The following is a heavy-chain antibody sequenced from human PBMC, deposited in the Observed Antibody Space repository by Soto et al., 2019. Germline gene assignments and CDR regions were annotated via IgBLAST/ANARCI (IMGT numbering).Heavy chain of an antibody. Sequence: QVQLVQSGAEVKKPGASVKVSCKASGYTFTSYGISWVRQAPGQGLEWMGWISAYNGNTNYAQKLQGRVPMTTDTATSTGYMELRSLRSDDTAVYYCASKRAVVALIYYCGQGTLVTFSA. J-gene: IGHJ4*02. CDR1: GYTFTSYG. CDR2: ISAYNGNT. D-gene: IGHD2-15*01. V-gene: IGHV1-18*01. CDR3: ASKRAVVALIYY.